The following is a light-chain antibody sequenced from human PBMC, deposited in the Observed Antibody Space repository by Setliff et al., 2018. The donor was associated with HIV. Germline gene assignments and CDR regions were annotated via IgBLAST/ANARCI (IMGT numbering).Light chain of an antibody. CDR1: SGDIGGFDY. CDR3: SSYTSTTTLV. J-gene: IGLJ1*01. CDR2: DVS. V-gene: IGLV2-14*03. Sequence: QSALTQPASVSGSPGQSITISCTGSSGDIGGFDYASWYQQHPGKAPKLMIYDVSHRPSGVSDRFSGSKSANTASLTISGLQAEDEADYYCSSYTSTTTLVFGTGTKVTVL.